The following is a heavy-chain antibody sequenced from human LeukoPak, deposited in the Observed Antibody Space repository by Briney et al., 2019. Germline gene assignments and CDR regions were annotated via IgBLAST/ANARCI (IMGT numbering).Heavy chain of an antibody. D-gene: IGHD3-22*01. J-gene: IGHJ4*02. V-gene: IGHV3-48*03. CDR3: ARGPPTYYYDSSGYYFDY. CDR2: ISSSGSTI. CDR1: GFTFSSYE. Sequence: PGGSLRLSCAASGFTFSSYEMNWVRQAPGKGLEWVSYISSSGSTIYYADSVKGRFTISRDNAKNSLYLQMNSLRAEDTAVYYCARGPPTYYYDSSGYYFDYWGQGTLVTVSS.